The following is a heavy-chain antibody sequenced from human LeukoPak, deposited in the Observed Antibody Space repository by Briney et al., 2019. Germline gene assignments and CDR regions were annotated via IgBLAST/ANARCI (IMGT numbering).Heavy chain of an antibody. V-gene: IGHV4-59*08. CDR3: ARHGAPGSFDY. Sequence: PSETLSLTCTVSGGSISSYDRSWIRQPPGKGLEWIGYIYYSGSTNYNPSLKSRVTISVDTSKNQFSLKLSSVTAADTAVYYCARHGAPGSFDYWGQGTLVTVSS. J-gene: IGHJ4*02. CDR2: IYYSGST. CDR1: GGSISSYD. D-gene: IGHD3-10*01.